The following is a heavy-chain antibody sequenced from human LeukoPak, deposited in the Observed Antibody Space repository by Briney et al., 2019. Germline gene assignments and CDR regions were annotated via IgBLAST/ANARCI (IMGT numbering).Heavy chain of an antibody. Sequence: ASVKVSCKASGYTFTGYYMHWVRQAPGQGPEWMGRINPNSGGTNYAQKFQGRVTMTRDTSISTAYMELSRLRSDDTAVYYCARAEDCSGGSCFDYWGQGTLVTVSS. CDR3: ARAEDCSGGSCFDY. V-gene: IGHV1-2*06. CDR1: GYTFTGYY. D-gene: IGHD2-15*01. J-gene: IGHJ4*02. CDR2: INPNSGGT.